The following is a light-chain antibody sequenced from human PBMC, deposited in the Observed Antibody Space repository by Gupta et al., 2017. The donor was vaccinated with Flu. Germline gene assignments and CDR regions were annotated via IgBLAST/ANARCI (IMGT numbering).Light chain of an antibody. V-gene: IGLV1-44*01. Sequence: VTTSCSGSSSNIGSNTVDCYHHRPATAPNLLLYDNSKRRSGGPARCSGSKSGASAAIAVSGLQAEEEADYYCEVWEESLSGLYVFGAGTKVTVL. CDR3: EVWEESLSGLYV. J-gene: IGLJ1*01. CDR1: SSNIGSNT. CDR2: DNS.